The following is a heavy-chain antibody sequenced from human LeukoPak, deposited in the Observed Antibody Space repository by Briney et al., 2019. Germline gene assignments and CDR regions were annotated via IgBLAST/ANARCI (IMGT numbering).Heavy chain of an antibody. D-gene: IGHD3-10*01. CDR2: ISSSGITI. V-gene: IGHV3-48*02. Sequence: GGSLRLSCAASGFTFRSYTMSWVRQAPGKGLEWVSYISSSGITIYYADSVKGRFAISRDNAKNSLFVQMNSLREDDTAVYYCAREVLTGSYYIDFWGQGTLVTVSS. CDR1: GFTFRSYT. CDR3: AREVLTGSYYIDF. J-gene: IGHJ4*02.